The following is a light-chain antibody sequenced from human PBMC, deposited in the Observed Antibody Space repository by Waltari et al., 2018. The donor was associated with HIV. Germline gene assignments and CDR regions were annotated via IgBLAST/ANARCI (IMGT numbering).Light chain of an antibody. CDR1: SSDVGSYYL. CDR3: CSYAGSSTVVV. CDR2: EVS. Sequence: QSALTQPASESGSPGQSITISCAGTSSDVGSYYLVSWYQQTPGKAPKLMIYEVSKPPSGFSTRFSRSTSCHTASLTISGLQAEDAAYYYCCSYAGSSTVVVFGGGTKLTVL. J-gene: IGLJ2*01. V-gene: IGLV2-23*02.